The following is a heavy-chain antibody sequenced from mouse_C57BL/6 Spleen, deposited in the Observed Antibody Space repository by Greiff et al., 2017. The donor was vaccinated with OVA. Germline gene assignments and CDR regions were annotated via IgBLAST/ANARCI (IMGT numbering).Heavy chain of an antibody. CDR1: GYAFSSSW. CDR2: IYPGDGDT. J-gene: IGHJ4*01. Sequence: QVQLQQSGPELVKPGASVKISCKASGYAFSSSWMNWVKQRPGKGLEWIGRIYPGDGDTNYNGKFKGKATLTADKSSSTAYMQLSSLTSEDSAVDFCARYYYGSSYAMDYWGQGTSGTVSS. CDR3: ARYYYGSSYAMDY. V-gene: IGHV1-82*01. D-gene: IGHD1-1*01.